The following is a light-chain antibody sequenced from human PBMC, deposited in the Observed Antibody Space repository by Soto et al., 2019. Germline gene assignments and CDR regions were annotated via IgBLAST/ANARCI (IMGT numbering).Light chain of an antibody. CDR2: LGS. V-gene: IGKV2-28*01. CDR1: QSLLHTNGYNY. CDR3: MQALQTTRA. Sequence: DILMTQSPLSLPVIPGEPASISCRSSQSLLHTNGYNYLDWYLQKPGQSPQLLIYLGSNRASGVPDRFSGSGSGTDFTLKISRLEAEDVGVYYFMQALQTTRAFGQGTKVEIK. J-gene: IGKJ1*01.